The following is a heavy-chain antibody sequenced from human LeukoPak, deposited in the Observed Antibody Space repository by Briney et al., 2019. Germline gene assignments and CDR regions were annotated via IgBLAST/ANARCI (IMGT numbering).Heavy chain of an antibody. CDR1: GFTFSSYA. Sequence: GGSLRLSGAASGFTFSSYAMHWVRQAPGKGLEWVAVISYDGSNKYYADSVKGRFTISRDNSKNTLYLQMNSLRAEDTAVYYCARGRELRYFDWLFGGEDWFDPWGQGTLVTVSS. CDR3: ARGRELRYFDWLFGGEDWFDP. V-gene: IGHV3-30-3*01. CDR2: ISYDGSNK. J-gene: IGHJ5*02. D-gene: IGHD3-9*01.